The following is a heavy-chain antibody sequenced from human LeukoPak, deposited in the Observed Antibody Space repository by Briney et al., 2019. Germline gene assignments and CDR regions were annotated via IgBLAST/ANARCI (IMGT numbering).Heavy chain of an antibody. J-gene: IGHJ4*02. D-gene: IGHD7-27*01. CDR3: ARDNNWGFDF. V-gene: IGHV3-48*04. CDR1: GFVFSDYS. CDR2: IRGRGSGSGCGM. Sequence: GGSLRLSCAASGFVFSDYSMKWVRQAPGKGLEWVSNIRGRGSGSGCGMYYAGSVKGLFTISRANAKNSLYLQMSSLGAEDTAFYYCARDNNWGFDFWGQRALVTVSS.